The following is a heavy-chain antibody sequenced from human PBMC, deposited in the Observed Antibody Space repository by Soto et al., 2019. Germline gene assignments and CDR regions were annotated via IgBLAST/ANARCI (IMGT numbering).Heavy chain of an antibody. CDR1: GFTFSSYG. V-gene: IGHV3-30*18. Sequence: PGGSLRLSCAASGFTFSSYGMHWVRQAPGKGLEWVAVISYDGSNKYYADSVKGRFTISRDNSKNTLYLQMNSLRAEDTAVYYCAKDLGEWELRLLGDYWGQGTLVTVSS. D-gene: IGHD1-26*01. J-gene: IGHJ4*02. CDR2: ISYDGSNK. CDR3: AKDLGEWELRLLGDY.